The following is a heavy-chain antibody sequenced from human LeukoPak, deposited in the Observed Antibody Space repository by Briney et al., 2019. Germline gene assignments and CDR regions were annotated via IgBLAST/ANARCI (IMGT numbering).Heavy chain of an antibody. CDR3: VRDLGGRSGH. CDR1: GFTFSSYW. Sequence: YPGGSLRLSCAASGFTFSSYWMNWARQAPGKGLEWVASINHNGNVSYYVDSVKGRFTISRDNAKNSLYLQMNSLRAEDTAVYYCVRDLGGRSGHWGQGTLVTVSS. D-gene: IGHD1-26*01. CDR2: INHNGNVS. V-gene: IGHV3-7*01. J-gene: IGHJ4*02.